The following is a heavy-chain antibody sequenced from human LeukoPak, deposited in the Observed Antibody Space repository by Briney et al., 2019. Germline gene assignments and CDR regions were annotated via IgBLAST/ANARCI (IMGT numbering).Heavy chain of an antibody. D-gene: IGHD3-22*01. J-gene: IGHJ5*02. V-gene: IGHV4-34*01. Sequence: SETLSLTCAVYGGSFSGYYWSWIRQPLGKGLEWIGEINHSGSTNYNPSLKSRVTISVDTSKNQFSLKLSSVTAADTAVYYCARMEAYYYDSSGYSRWGNWFDPWGQGTLVTVSS. CDR1: GGSFSGYY. CDR3: ARMEAYYYDSSGYSRWGNWFDP. CDR2: INHSGST.